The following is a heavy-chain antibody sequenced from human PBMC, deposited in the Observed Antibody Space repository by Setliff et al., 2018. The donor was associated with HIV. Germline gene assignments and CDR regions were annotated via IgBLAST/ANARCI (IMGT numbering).Heavy chain of an antibody. D-gene: IGHD3-3*01. Sequence: GESLKISCKGSGYSFTNYWIGWVRQMPGKGLEWMGIIYPGDSDTRYRPTFQGQVTISADKSISTAYLQWSSLKASDTAMYYCARLVSPPARYYNFWSGYYTLPRGYFDYWGQGTLVTVSS. J-gene: IGHJ4*02. CDR2: IYPGDSDT. CDR3: ARLVSPPARYYNFWSGYYTLPRGYFDY. V-gene: IGHV5-51*01. CDR1: GYSFTNYW.